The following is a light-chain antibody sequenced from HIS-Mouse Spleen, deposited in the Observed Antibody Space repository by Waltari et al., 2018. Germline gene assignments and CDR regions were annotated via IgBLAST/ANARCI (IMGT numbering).Light chain of an antibody. J-gene: IGLJ2*01. V-gene: IGLV3-25*03. Sequence: SYELTQPPSVSVSPGQTARITCSGDALPKKYAYWYQQKTGQAPVLVIYEDSKRPSGIPERVSGSSSGTTATLTISGVQVEDEADYYCQSADSSGNHRVFGGGTKLTVL. CDR3: QSADSSGNHRV. CDR1: ALPKKY. CDR2: EDS.